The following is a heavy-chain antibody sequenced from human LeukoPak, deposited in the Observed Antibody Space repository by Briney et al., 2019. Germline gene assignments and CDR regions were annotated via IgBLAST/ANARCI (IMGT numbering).Heavy chain of an antibody. Sequence: GGSLRLSCAASGFTFSSYWMHWVRQAPGKGLVCVSRINSDGSSTSYADSVKGRFTISRDNAKNTLYLQMNSLRAEDTAVYYCARRGYSGYADYWGQGTLVTVSS. V-gene: IGHV3-74*01. CDR2: INSDGSST. CDR3: ARRGYSGYADY. D-gene: IGHD5-12*01. J-gene: IGHJ4*02. CDR1: GFTFSSYW.